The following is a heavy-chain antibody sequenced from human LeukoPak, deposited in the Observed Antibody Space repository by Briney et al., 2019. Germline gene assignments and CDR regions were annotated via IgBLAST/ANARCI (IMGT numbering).Heavy chain of an antibody. CDR3: ARAPTAHFDY. CDR2: ISSTGTYI. D-gene: IGHD5-18*01. Sequence: PGRSRRLSCTAAGFTFSSYSINWVRQAPGKGLEWVSSISSTGTYIYYADSVKGRFTISRDNAKNSLYLQMNSLRAEDTAVYYCARAPTAHFDYWGQGTLVTVSS. V-gene: IGHV3-21*01. CDR1: GFTFSSYS. J-gene: IGHJ4*02.